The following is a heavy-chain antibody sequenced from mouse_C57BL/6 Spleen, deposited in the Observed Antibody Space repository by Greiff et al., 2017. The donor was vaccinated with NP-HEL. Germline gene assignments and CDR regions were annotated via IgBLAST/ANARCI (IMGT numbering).Heavy chain of an antibody. CDR1: GFTFSSYA. CDR3: ARERDYYGSSYNYFDY. CDR2: ISDGGSYT. V-gene: IGHV5-4*01. J-gene: IGHJ2*01. Sequence: EVKLMESGGGLVKPGGSLKLSCAASGFTFSSYAMSWVRQTPEKRLEWVATISDGGSYTYYPDNVKGRFTISRDNAKNNLYLQMSQLKSEDTAMYYCARERDYYGSSYNYFDYWGQGTTLTVSS. D-gene: IGHD1-1*01.